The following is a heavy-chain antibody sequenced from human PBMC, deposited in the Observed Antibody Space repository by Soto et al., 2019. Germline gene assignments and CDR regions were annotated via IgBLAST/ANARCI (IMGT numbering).Heavy chain of an antibody. CDR2: IYPGDSDT. CDR1: GCSFTSYW. V-gene: IGHV5-51*01. D-gene: IGHD2-15*01. Sequence: GESLKISCKVSGCSFTSYWIVWVRQMPGKGLEWMGTIYPGDSDTRYSPSFQGQVTISADKSISTAYLQWSSLKASDTAIYYCARHVGYCSDGGCYQFDYWGQGTPVTVSS. J-gene: IGHJ4*02. CDR3: ARHVGYCSDGGCYQFDY.